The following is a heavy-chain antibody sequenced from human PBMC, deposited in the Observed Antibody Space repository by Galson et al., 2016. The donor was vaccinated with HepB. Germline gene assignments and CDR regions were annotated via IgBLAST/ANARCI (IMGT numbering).Heavy chain of an antibody. CDR1: GFTFSSYS. V-gene: IGHV3-48*01. CDR3: ARSVEGHFDY. J-gene: IGHJ4*02. D-gene: IGHD1-1*01. Sequence: SLRLSCAASGFTFSSYSMNWVRQAPGKGLEWVSYISVYRTIYYADSVKGRFTISRDKARNSLYLQMNTLRTDDKAVYYCARSVEGHFDYWGQGILVTVSS. CDR2: ISVYRTI.